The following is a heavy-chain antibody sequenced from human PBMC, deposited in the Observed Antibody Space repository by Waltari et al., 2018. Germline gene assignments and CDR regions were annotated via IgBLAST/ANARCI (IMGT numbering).Heavy chain of an antibody. V-gene: IGHV3-48*04. CDR2: VSGDSGYI. Sequence: EVQLVASGGGLVQPGGSLRLSCAASGMTSATYSMNWVRQAPGKGLEWISYVSGDSGYIYYADSVRGRFTISRDNAQNSMYLQMNNLRADDTAVYYCAGIRRGFWFFDLWGRGTLVTVSS. J-gene: IGHJ2*01. D-gene: IGHD3-10*01. CDR3: AGIRRGFWFFDL. CDR1: GMTSATYS.